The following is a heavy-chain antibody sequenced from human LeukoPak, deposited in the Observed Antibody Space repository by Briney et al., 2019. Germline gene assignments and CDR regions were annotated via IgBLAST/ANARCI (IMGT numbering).Heavy chain of an antibody. CDR3: AREQIEYSSSPTDY. J-gene: IGHJ4*02. D-gene: IGHD6-6*01. V-gene: IGHV3-7*03. CDR1: GFTFSSYW. CDR2: IKQDGSEK. Sequence: PGGSLRLSCAASGFTFSSYWMSWVRQAPGKGLEWVANIKQDGSEKYYVDSVKGRFTISRDNAKNSLYLQMNSLRAEDTAVYYCAREQIEYSSSPTDYWGQGTLVTVSS.